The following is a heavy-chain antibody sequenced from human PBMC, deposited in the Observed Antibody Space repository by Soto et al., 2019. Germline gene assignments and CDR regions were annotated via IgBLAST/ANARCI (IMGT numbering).Heavy chain of an antibody. D-gene: IGHD4-4*01. Sequence: SETLSLTCTVSGGSISSGGYYWSWIRQHPGKGLGWIGYIYYSGSTYYNPSLKSRATISIDTSKKQFSLKLSSVTAADTAVYYCAREEGAVTTGGYYYYYGMDVWGQGTTVTVSS. CDR2: IYYSGST. CDR3: AREEGAVTTGGYYYYYGMDV. CDR1: GGSISSGGYY. V-gene: IGHV4-31*03. J-gene: IGHJ6*02.